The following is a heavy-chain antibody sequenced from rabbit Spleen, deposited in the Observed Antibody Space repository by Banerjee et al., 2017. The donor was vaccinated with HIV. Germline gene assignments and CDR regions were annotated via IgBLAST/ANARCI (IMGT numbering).Heavy chain of an antibody. V-gene: IGHV1S45*01. CDR2: INAVTGKA. J-gene: IGHJ4*01. D-gene: IGHD1-1*01. Sequence: EQLEESGGGLVKPEGSLTLTCKASGFSFSNKAVMCWVRQAPGKGLEWIACINAVTGKAVYASWAKGRFTFSKTSSTTVTLQMTSLTAADTATYFCARDLVAVIGWNFNLWGQGTLVTVS. CDR3: ARDLVAVIGWNFNL. CDR1: GFSFSNKAV.